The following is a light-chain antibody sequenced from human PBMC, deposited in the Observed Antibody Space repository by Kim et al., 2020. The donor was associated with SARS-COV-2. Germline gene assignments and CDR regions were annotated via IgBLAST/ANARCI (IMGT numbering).Light chain of an antibody. V-gene: IGLV3-19*01. Sequence: SSELPQDPAVSVALGQTVRITCQGDSLRSYYASWYQQKPGQAPVLVIYGKNNRPSGIPDRFSGSSSGNTASLTITGARAEDEADYYCNSRDSSGNHWVFG. J-gene: IGLJ3*02. CDR2: GKN. CDR3: NSRDSSGNHWV. CDR1: SLRSYY.